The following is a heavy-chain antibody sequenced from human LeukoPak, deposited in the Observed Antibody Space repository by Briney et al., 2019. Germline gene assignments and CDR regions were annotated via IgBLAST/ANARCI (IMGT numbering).Heavy chain of an antibody. Sequence: SETLSLTCTVSGGSISSYYWSWIRQPPGKGLEWIGYIYYSGSTNYNPSLKSRVTISVDTSKNQFSLKLSSVTAADTAVYYCAGDGLEMATMRWGQGALVTVSS. CDR1: GGSISSYY. J-gene: IGHJ4*02. CDR3: AGDGLEMATMR. CDR2: IYYSGST. D-gene: IGHD5-24*01. V-gene: IGHV4-59*01.